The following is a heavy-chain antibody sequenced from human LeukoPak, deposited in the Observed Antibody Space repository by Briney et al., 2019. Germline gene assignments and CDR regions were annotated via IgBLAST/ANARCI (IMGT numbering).Heavy chain of an antibody. V-gene: IGHV3-74*01. Sequence: GGSLRLSCAASGFTFSTYWMPWVRQAPGKGLVWVSRINSDGSSISYADSVKGRFTISRDNANNTLYLQMNSLRAEDTAVYYCARDLAVAGTPYYYYYFGMDVWGQGTRSPSP. J-gene: IGHJ6*02. CDR3: ARDLAVAGTPYYYYYFGMDV. CDR2: INSDGSSI. CDR1: GFTFSTYW. D-gene: IGHD6-19*01.